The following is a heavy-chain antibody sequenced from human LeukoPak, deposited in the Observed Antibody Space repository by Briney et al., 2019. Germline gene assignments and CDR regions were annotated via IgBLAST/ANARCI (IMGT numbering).Heavy chain of an antibody. Sequence: ASVRVSCKASGYTFSDYYMHWVRQAPGQGLEWMGYIIPNSGGTTYAQKFQGRVTMTRDTSISAAYLDLSGLRSDDTAVYYCSTEDKYCSSSTCGDSWGQGTLVTVSS. V-gene: IGHV1-2*02. CDR1: GYTFSDYY. J-gene: IGHJ4*02. CDR2: IIPNSGGT. D-gene: IGHD2-2*01. CDR3: STEDKYCSSSTCGDS.